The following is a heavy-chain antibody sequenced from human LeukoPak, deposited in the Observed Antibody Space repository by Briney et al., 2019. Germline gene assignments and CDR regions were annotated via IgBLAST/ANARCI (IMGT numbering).Heavy chain of an antibody. Sequence: GGSLRLSCAASGFTFSSHWMHWVRQAPGKGLVCVSRIRSDGTYSDYGDSVRGRFTISRDNSKNTLYLQMNSLRAEDTAVYYCAKDGHRFWTTVTHSDYWGREPWSPSPQ. CDR3: AKDGHRFWTTVTHSDY. CDR1: GFTFSSHW. V-gene: IGHV3-74*01. CDR2: IRSDGTYS. J-gene: IGHJ4*02. D-gene: IGHD4-11*01.